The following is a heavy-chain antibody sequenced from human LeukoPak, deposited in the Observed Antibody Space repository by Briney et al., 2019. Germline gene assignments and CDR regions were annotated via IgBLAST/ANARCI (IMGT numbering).Heavy chain of an antibody. CDR3: ARDLRTLRETDAFDI. CDR1: GDSVSSNSAA. D-gene: IGHD1-26*01. Sequence: SQTLSLTCAISGDSVSSNSAAWNWIRQSPSRGLEWLGRTYYRSKWYHDYAVSVKSRITITPDTSKNQFSLQLNSLTLEDTAAYFCARDLRTLRETDAFDIWGQGTMVTVSS. V-gene: IGHV6-1*01. CDR2: TYYRSKWYH. J-gene: IGHJ3*02.